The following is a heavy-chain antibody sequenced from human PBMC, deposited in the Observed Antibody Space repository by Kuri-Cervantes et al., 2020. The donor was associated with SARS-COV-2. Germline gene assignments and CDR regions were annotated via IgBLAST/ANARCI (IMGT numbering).Heavy chain of an antibody. CDR3: ARATHYYSSGYYSSFDY. Sequence: ASVKVSCKASGYTFTSYDINWVLQATGQGLEWMGWMNPNSGNTCYAQKFQGRVTITRNTSLSTAYMELSSLRSEDTAVYYCARATHYYSSGYYSSFDYWGQGTLVTVSS. CDR1: GYTFTSYD. J-gene: IGHJ4*02. CDR2: MNPNSGNT. D-gene: IGHD3-22*01. V-gene: IGHV1-8*03.